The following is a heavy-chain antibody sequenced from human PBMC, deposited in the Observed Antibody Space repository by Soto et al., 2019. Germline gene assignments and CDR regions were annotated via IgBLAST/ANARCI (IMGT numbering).Heavy chain of an antibody. V-gene: IGHV4-59*01. D-gene: IGHD6-6*01. J-gene: IGHJ3*02. Sequence: SETLSLTCTVSGGSISSYYWSWIRQPPGKGLEWIGYIYYSGSTNYNPSLKSRVTISVDTSKNQFSLKLSSVTAADTAVYYCARRKVEQLEVGNAFDIWGQGTMVTVSS. CDR1: GGSISSYY. CDR2: IYYSGST. CDR3: ARRKVEQLEVGNAFDI.